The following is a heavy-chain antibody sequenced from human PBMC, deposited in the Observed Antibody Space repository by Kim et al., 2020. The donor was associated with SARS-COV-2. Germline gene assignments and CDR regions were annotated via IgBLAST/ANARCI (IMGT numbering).Heavy chain of an antibody. CDR1: GFTFSKSW. CDR3: VRDLTYYGDAFVF. V-gene: IGHV3-74*01. J-gene: IGHJ4*01. CDR2: INLDGSDT. D-gene: IGHD3-22*01. Sequence: GGSLRLSCAASGFTFSKSWMHWVRQIPGKGLVWVARINLDGSDTAYADSVKDRFTISRDNAKNTLYLQMSSLGAEDTAIYYCVRDLTYYGDAFVFWGPGT.